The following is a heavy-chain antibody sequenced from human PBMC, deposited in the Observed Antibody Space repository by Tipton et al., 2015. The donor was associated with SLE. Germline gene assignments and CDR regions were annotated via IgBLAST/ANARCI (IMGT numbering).Heavy chain of an antibody. D-gene: IGHD2-15*01. V-gene: IGHV3-74*01. CDR2: INSDGSRT. Sequence: SLRLSCAASGFSVSDYWMHWVRQGPGKGLVWVSRINSDGSRTTYADSVKGRFTISRDNAKSTLYLQMNSLRVEDTAVYFCARGGYCSGGLCSHHYGMDVWGQGTTVTVSS. J-gene: IGHJ6*02. CDR1: GFSVSDYW. CDR3: ARGGYCSGGLCSHHYGMDV.